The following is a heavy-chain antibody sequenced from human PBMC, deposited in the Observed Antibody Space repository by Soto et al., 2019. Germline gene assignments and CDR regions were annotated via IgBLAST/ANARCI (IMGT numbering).Heavy chain of an antibody. D-gene: IGHD2-15*01. Sequence: SETLSLTCTVSGGSISSGSYYWTWIRQPPGKGLEWIGYIYYTGATNYNPSLKSRVTISADTSKNHFSLQLASVTAADTAFYYGARCDVAPDFWGLGTLVTGS. CDR3: ARCDVAPDF. J-gene: IGHJ4*02. CDR1: GGSISSGSYY. CDR2: IYYTGAT. V-gene: IGHV4-61*03.